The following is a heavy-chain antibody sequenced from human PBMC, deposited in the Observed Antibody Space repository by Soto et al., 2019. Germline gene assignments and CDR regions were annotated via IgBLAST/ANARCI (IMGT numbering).Heavy chain of an antibody. V-gene: IGHV1-18*01. J-gene: IGHJ4*02. D-gene: IGHD5-18*01. CDR3: ARWYTAMVVFDY. Sequence: ASVKGSFKASGYTFSSPGISWVRQAPGQGLEWMGWISAYNGNTNYAQKLQGRVTMTTDTSTSTAYMELRSLRSDDTAVYYCARWYTAMVVFDYWGQGTLVTVSS. CDR2: ISAYNGNT. CDR1: GYTFSSPG.